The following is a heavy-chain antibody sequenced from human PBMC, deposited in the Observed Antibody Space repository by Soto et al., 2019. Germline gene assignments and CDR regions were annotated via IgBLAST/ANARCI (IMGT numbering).Heavy chain of an antibody. CDR3: ARVWGGYYLDC. D-gene: IGHD3-16*01. Sequence: LSLTCTVSGGSISNYYWSWVRQPPGKGLEWIGYIYDSGSTNYNPSLNSRVTISLDTSKNHFSLRLTSVTAADTAVYYCARVWGGYYLDCWGQGTLVTVS. CDR2: IYDSGST. J-gene: IGHJ4*02. V-gene: IGHV4-59*01. CDR1: GGSISNYY.